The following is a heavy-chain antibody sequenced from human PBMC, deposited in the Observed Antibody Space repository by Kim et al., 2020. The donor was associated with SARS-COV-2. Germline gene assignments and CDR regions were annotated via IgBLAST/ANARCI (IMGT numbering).Heavy chain of an antibody. J-gene: IGHJ4*02. V-gene: IGHV3-43*01. CDR2: ISWDGGST. CDR1: GFTFDDYT. D-gene: IGHD3-3*01. Sequence: GGSLRLSCAASGFTFDDYTMHWVRQAPGKGLEWVSLISWDGGSTYYADSVKGRFTISRDNSKNSLYLQMNSLRTEDTALYYCAKDMRVRFTFTLTIVGVVIGGFDYWGQGTLVTVSS. CDR3: AKDMRVRFTFTLTIVGVVIGGFDY.